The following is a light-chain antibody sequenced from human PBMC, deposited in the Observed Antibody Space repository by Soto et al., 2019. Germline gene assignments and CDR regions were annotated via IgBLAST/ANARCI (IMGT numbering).Light chain of an antibody. Sequence: QSALTQPASVSGSPGQSITISCTGTSRDVGGYNYVSWYQQHPGKAPKLMIYDVNNRPSGVSDRFSGSKSGNTASLTISGLQAEDEADYFCSSYTSSNTLYVLGAGTKVTVL. CDR1: SRDVGGYNY. CDR2: DVN. J-gene: IGLJ1*01. CDR3: SSYTSSNTLYV. V-gene: IGLV2-14*01.